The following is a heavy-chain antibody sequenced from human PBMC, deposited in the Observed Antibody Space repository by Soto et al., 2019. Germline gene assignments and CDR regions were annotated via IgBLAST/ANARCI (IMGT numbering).Heavy chain of an antibody. Sequence: GGSLRLSCAASGFTFSSYAMSWVRQAPGKGLEWVSAISVSGGSTYYADPVKGRFTISRDNSKNTLYLQMNSLRAEDTAVYYCAKAVIAAADTQPHFDWWGHGTLVTGSA. CDR3: AKAVIAAADTQPHFDW. CDR2: ISVSGGST. CDR1: GFTFSSYA. D-gene: IGHD6-13*01. V-gene: IGHV3-23*01. J-gene: IGHJ4*01.